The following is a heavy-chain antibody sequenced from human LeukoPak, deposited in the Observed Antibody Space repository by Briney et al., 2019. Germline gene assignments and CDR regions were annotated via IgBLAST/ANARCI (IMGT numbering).Heavy chain of an antibody. CDR2: ISSSSSTI. J-gene: IGHJ4*02. D-gene: IGHD3-22*01. V-gene: IGHV3-48*01. CDR3: ARGEEVHYDSSGYDY. Sequence: GGSLRLSCAASGFTFSSYSMNWVRQAPGKGLEWVSYISSSSSTIYYADSVKGRFTISRDNAKNSPYLQMNRLRAEDTAVYYCARGEEVHYDSSGYDYWGQGTLVTVSS. CDR1: GFTFSSYS.